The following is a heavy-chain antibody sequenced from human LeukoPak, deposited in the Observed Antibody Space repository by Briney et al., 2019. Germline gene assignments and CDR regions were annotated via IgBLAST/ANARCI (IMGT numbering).Heavy chain of an antibody. CDR1: GFTFSNYG. Sequence: PGGSLRLSCAASGFTFSNYGMHWVRQAPGKGLEWVAFVSNDGSDKYYDDSVRGRFTISRDNSKHTLYLQMNSLRAEDTAVYYCAKTGHGLGDLEWYFDCWGEGTLVTVSS. CDR3: AKTGHGLGDLEWYFDC. J-gene: IGHJ4*02. CDR2: VSNDGSDK. V-gene: IGHV3-30*18. D-gene: IGHD3-10*01.